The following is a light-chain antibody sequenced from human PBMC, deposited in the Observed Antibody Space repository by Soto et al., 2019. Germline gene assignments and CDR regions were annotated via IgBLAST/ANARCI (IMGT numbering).Light chain of an antibody. CDR3: CSYVGSSILM. CDR2: EVN. J-gene: IGLJ3*02. Sequence: QSALTQPASVSGSPGQSITISCTGTSRDIGIYNLVSWYQQLPGKAPKLIIYEVNERPSGISDRFSGSKSGNTASLTISGLQDEDEADYYCCSYVGSSILMFGGGTKLTVL. V-gene: IGLV2-23*02. CDR1: SRDIGIYNL.